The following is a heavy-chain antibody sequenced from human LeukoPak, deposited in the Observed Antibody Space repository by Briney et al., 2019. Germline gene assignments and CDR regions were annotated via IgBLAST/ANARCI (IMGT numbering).Heavy chain of an antibody. V-gene: IGHV3-9*03. D-gene: IGHD6-13*01. CDR1: GFTFYDYA. J-gene: IGHJ3*02. Sequence: GRSLRLSCAASGFTFYDYAMHWVRQAPGKGLEWVSGISWNSGSIGYADSVKGRFTISRDNAKNSLYLQMNSLRAEDMALYYCAKASLLYSSSSDAFDIWGQGTMVTVSS. CDR2: ISWNSGSI. CDR3: AKASLLYSSSSDAFDI.